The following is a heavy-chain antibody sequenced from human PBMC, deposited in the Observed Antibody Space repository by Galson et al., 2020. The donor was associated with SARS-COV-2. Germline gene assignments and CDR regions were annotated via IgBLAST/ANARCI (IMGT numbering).Heavy chain of an antibody. D-gene: IGHD2-2*01. CDR1: GYTFTSYG. CDR3: ARVSEQVDQLSIDY. J-gene: IGHJ4*02. CDR2: ISAYNGNT. Sequence: ASVKVSCKASGYTFTSYGISWVRQAPGQGLEWMGWISAYNGNTNYAQKLQGRVTMTTDTSTSTAYMELRSLRSDDTAVYYCARVSEQVDQLSIDYWGQGTLVTVSS. V-gene: IGHV1-18*04.